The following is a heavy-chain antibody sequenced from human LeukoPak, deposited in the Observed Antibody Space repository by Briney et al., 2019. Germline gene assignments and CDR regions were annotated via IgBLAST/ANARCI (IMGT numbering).Heavy chain of an antibody. Sequence: PGGSLRLSCAASGFTFSSYWMSWVRQAPGKGLEWVANIEQDGSEKYYVDSVKGRFTISRDNAKNSLYLQMNSLRAEDTAVYYCAREIAAFGSSWYYYYGMDVWGQGTTVTVSS. CDR3: AREIAAFGSSWYYYYGMDV. CDR2: IEQDGSEK. D-gene: IGHD6-13*01. CDR1: GFTFSSYW. V-gene: IGHV3-7*01. J-gene: IGHJ6*02.